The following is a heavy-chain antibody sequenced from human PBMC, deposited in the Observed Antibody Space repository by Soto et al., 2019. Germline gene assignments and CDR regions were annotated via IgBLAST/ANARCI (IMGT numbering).Heavy chain of an antibody. CDR2: ISGSGGST. CDR1: GFTFSSCA. CDR3: ARGFSAGKRSPPHX. J-gene: IGHJ4*02. Sequence: PGGSLRLSFAASGFTFSSCAMSWVRQAPGKGLDWVEAISGSGGSTYSEDSVKVRFTISRDNSKKTLYLQMSSLRAEDTAVYYCARGFSAGKRSPPHXWGQGSRLTASX. D-gene: IGHD6-13*01. V-gene: IGHV3-23*01.